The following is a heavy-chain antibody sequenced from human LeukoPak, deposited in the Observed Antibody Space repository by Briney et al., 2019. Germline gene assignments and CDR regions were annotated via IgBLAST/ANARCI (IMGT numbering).Heavy chain of an antibody. J-gene: IGHJ5*02. CDR1: GYSISSGYY. D-gene: IGHD3-10*01. Sequence: SETLSLTCTVSGYSISSGYYWGWIRQPPGKGLEWIGSIYHSGSTYYNPSLKSRVTISVDTSKNQFSLKLSSVTAADTAVYYCARHLTSYYYGSGSYYKSPTTKYNWFDPWGQGTLVTVSS. V-gene: IGHV4-38-2*02. CDR3: ARHLTSYYYGSGSYYKSPTTKYNWFDP. CDR2: IYHSGST.